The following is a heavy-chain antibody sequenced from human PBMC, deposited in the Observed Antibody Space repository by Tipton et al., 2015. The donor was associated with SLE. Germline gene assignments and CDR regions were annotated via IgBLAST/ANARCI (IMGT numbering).Heavy chain of an antibody. CDR2: MNPNSGNT. J-gene: IGHJ6*02. V-gene: IGHV1-8*02. D-gene: IGHD5-12*01. CDR1: GYTFSNYV. CDR3: ARDVNIVPLDV. Sequence: QVQLVQSGSELKKRGASVKISCRASGYTFSNYVMNWVRQATGQGLEWMGWMNPNSGNTGYAQKFQGRVTMTRNTSISTAYMELSSLRSEDTAVYYCARDVNIVPLDVWGQGTTVTVSS.